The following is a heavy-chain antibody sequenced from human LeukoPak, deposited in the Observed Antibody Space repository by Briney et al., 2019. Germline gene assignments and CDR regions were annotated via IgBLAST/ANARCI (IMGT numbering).Heavy chain of an antibody. D-gene: IGHD2-15*01. J-gene: IGHJ4*02. V-gene: IGHV1-69*04. Sequence: ASVKVSCKASGGTFSSYAIIWVRQAPGQGLEWMGRIIPILGIANYAQKFQGRVTITADKSTSTAYMELSSLRSEDTAVYYCARGRRYCSGGSCYFDYWGQGTLVTVSS. CDR1: GGTFSSYA. CDR3: ARGRRYCSGGSCYFDY. CDR2: IIPILGIA.